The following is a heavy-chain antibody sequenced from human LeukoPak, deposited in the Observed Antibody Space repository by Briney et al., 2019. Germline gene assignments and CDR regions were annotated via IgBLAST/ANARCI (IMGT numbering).Heavy chain of an antibody. Sequence: GGSLRLSCAASGFTFNSYSINWVRQAPGKGLEWVSYISSSSSTIYYADSVKGRFTISRDNAKNSLYLQMNSLRAEDTAVYYCARGATYYDFWSGYWSFDYWGQGTLVTVSS. J-gene: IGHJ4*02. D-gene: IGHD3-3*01. CDR1: GFTFNSYS. CDR2: ISSSSSTI. CDR3: ARGATYYDFWSGYWSFDY. V-gene: IGHV3-48*01.